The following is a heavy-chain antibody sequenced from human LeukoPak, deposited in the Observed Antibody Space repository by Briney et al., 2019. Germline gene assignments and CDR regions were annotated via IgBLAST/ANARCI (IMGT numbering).Heavy chain of an antibody. J-gene: IGHJ4*02. CDR3: ARRAAVADSFDY. CDR1: GGSISSYS. V-gene: IGHV4-59*01. CDR2: IYYSGST. Sequence: SETLSLTCTVSGGSISSYSWSWIRQPPGRGLEWIGYIYYSGSTNYNPSLKSRVTISVDTSKNQFSLKLSSVTAADTAVYYCARRAAVADSFDYWGQGTLVTVSS. D-gene: IGHD6-19*01.